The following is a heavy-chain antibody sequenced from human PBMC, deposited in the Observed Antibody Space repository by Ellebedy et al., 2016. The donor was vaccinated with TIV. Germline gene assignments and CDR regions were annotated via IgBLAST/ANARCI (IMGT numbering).Heavy chain of an antibody. CDR1: GGSISSYY. CDR2: IYYSGST. CDR3: ARDAGETYYDFWSGYYPYYYMDV. D-gene: IGHD3-3*01. J-gene: IGHJ6*03. V-gene: IGHV4-59*01. Sequence: GSLRLSXTVSGGSISSYYWSWIRQPPGKGLEWIGYIYYSGSTNYNPSLKSRVTISVDTSKNQFSLKLSSVTAADTAVYYCARDAGETYYDFWSGYYPYYYMDVWGKGTTVTVSS.